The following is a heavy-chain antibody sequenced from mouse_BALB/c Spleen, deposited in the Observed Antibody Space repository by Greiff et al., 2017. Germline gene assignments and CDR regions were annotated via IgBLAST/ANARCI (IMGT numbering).Heavy chain of an antibody. V-gene: IGHV3-6*02. D-gene: IGHD2-10*01. CDR1: GYSITSGYY. CDR2: ISYDGSN. J-gene: IGHJ4*01. Sequence: EVKLEESGPGLVKPSQSLSLTCSVTGYSITSGYYWNWIRQFPGNKLEWMGYISYDGSNNYNPSLKNRISITRDTSKNQFFLKLNSVTTEDTATHYCARDAYYGNSYAMDYWGQGTSVTVSS. CDR3: ARDAYYGNSYAMDY.